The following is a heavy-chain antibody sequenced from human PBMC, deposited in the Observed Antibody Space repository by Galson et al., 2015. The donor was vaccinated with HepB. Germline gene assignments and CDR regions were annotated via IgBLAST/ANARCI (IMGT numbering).Heavy chain of an antibody. D-gene: IGHD2-2*02. V-gene: IGHV3-33*01. CDR3: AREGVVVPAAIRDYYYYMDV. J-gene: IGHJ6*03. CDR2: IWYDGSNK. CDR1: GFTFSSYG. Sequence: SLRLSCAASGFTFSSYGMHWVRQAPGKGLEWVAVIWYDGSNKYYADSVKGRFTISRDNSKNTLYLQMNSLRAEDTAVYYCAREGVVVPAAIRDYYYYMDVWGKGTTVTVSS.